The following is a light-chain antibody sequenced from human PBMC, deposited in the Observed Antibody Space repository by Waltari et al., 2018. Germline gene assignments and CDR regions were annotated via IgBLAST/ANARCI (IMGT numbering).Light chain of an antibody. J-gene: IGKJ3*01. V-gene: IGKV3-15*01. Sequence: EIVMTQSPATLSVSPGERATLSCRASQSVSSNLAWYQQKPGQAPRLLIYGASTRATGIPARFSGSGSGTEFTLTISSLQSEDFAVYYCQQYGASPFTFGPGTRADFK. CDR1: QSVSSN. CDR2: GAS. CDR3: QQYGASPFT.